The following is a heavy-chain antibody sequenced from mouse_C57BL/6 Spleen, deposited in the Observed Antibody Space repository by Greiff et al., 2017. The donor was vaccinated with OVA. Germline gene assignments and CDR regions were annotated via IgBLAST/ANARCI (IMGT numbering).Heavy chain of an antibody. D-gene: IGHD2-5*01. V-gene: IGHV3-6*01. CDR1: GYSIPSGYY. J-gene: IGHJ3*01. Sequence: ESGPGLVKPSQSLSLTCSVTGYSIPSGYYWNWIRQFPGNKLEWMGYISYDGSNNYNPSLKNRISITRDTSKNQFFLKLNSVTTEDTATYYCAREASNPFAYWGQGTLVTVSA. CDR3: AREASNPFAY. CDR2: ISYDGSN.